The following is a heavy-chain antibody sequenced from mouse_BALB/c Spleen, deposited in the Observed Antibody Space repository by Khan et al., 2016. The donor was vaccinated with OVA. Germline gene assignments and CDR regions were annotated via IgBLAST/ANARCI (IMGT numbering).Heavy chain of an antibody. V-gene: IGHV1-4*01. CDR3: VRDGAYHRNDGWFAY. CDR2: INPSNGYT. CDR1: GYTFTSYT. D-gene: IGHD2-14*01. Sequence: VQLQESGVELARPGASVKMSCKASGYTFTSYTIHWIKERPGQGLEWIGYINPSNGYTNYNQKFKDKATLTTDKSSTTAYLQLSSLTSDDSAVYNCVRDGAYHRNDGWFAYWGQGTLVTVSA. J-gene: IGHJ3*01.